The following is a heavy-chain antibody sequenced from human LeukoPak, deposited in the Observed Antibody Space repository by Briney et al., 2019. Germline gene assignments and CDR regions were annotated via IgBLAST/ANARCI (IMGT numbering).Heavy chain of an antibody. V-gene: IGHV3-30-3*01. CDR2: ISYDGSNK. Sequence: GTSLRLSCAASGFPFSRYAMHWVRQAPGKGLEWVAVISYDGSNKYYADSVKGRFTISRDNSKNTLYLQMNSLRAEDTAVYYCARDFDAFDIWGQGTMVTVSS. CDR1: GFPFSRYA. J-gene: IGHJ3*02. CDR3: ARDFDAFDI.